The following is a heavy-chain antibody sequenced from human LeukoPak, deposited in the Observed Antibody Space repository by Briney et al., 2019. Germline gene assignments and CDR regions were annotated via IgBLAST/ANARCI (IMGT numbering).Heavy chain of an antibody. CDR2: ISGSGGST. Sequence: AGGSLRLSCAASGFTFSSYGMSWVRQAPGKGLEWVSAISGSGGSTYCADSVKGRFTISRDNSKNTLYLQMNSLRAEDTAVYYCASTTRGGTYYYYMDVWGKGTTVTVSS. J-gene: IGHJ6*03. CDR3: ASTTRGGTYYYYMDV. V-gene: IGHV3-23*01. D-gene: IGHD1-1*01. CDR1: GFTFSSYG.